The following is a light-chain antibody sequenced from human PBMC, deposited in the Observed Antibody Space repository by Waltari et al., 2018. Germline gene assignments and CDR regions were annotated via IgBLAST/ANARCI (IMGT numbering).Light chain of an antibody. Sequence: DIRMPQSPSSLSASVGDRITLTLQASQNIDTYLYWYQHKPRKAPQTLIYAASTVHGGVPSRFSGSGSGTAVTLTISSLQPEDFAAYSCQQSYTTPLTFGPGTKVDSK. J-gene: IGKJ3*01. CDR3: QQSYTTPLT. CDR1: QNIDTY. CDR2: AAS. V-gene: IGKV1-39*01.